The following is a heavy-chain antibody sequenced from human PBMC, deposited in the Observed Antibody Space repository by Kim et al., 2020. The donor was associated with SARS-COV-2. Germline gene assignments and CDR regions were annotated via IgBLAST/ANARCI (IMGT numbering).Heavy chain of an antibody. CDR1: GFTFDDYA. J-gene: IGHJ4*02. D-gene: IGHD4-17*01. CDR3: AKDQASGDYGFPDY. V-gene: IGHV3-43*02. CDR2: ISGDGGST. Sequence: GGSLRLSCAASGFTFDDYAMHWVRQAPGKGLEWVSLISGDGGSTYYADSVKGRFTISRDNSKNSLYLQMNSLRTEDTALYYCAKDQASGDYGFPDYWGQGTLVTVSS.